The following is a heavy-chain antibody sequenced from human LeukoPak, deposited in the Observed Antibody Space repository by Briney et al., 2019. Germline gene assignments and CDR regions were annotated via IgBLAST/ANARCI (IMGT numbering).Heavy chain of an antibody. CDR2: IYHSGST. Sequence: SETLSLTCTVSGGSISSGGYYWSWIRQPPGKGLEWIGYIYHSGSTYYNPSLKSRVTISVDRSKNQFSLKLSSVTAADTAVYYYARGLIAVAGTGVDYWGQGTLVTVSS. J-gene: IGHJ4*02. CDR1: GGSISSGGYY. CDR3: ARGLIAVAGTGVDY. V-gene: IGHV4-30-2*01. D-gene: IGHD6-19*01.